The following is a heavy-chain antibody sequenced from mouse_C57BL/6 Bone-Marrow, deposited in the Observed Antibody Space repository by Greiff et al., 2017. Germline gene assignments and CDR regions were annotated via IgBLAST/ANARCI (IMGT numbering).Heavy chain of an antibody. Sequence: EVKLEESGGGLVQPGGSMKLSCVASGFTFSNYWMNWVRQSPEKGLEWVAQIRLKSDNYATHYAESVKGRFTISRDDSKSSVYLQMNNLRAEDTGIYYCTGPYYGLYYYGSSWGQGTLVTVSA. CDR2: IRLKSDNYAT. CDR3: TGPYYGLYYYGSS. J-gene: IGHJ3*01. CDR1: GFTFSNYW. D-gene: IGHD1-1*01. V-gene: IGHV6-3*01.